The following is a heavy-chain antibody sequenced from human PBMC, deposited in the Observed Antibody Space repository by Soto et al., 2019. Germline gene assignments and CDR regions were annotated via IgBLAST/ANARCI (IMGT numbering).Heavy chain of an antibody. D-gene: IGHD3-22*01. CDR3: ARTAYYYDSSGYYYLDAYYFDY. CDR2: IFSNDEK. J-gene: IGHJ4*02. CDR1: WFSLSNARMG. V-gene: IGHV2-26*01. Sequence: VSGPTLVNPTETLTLTCTVSWFSLSNARMGVSWIRQPPGKALEWLAHIFSNDEKSYSTSLKSRLTISKDTSKSQVVLTMTNMDPVDTATYYCARTAYYYDSSGYYYLDAYYFDYWGQGTLVTVSS.